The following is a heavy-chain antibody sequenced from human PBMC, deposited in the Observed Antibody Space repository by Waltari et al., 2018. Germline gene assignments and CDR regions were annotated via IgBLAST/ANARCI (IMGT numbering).Heavy chain of an antibody. CDR3: ARDSKWELAFDY. Sequence: QVQLQESGPGLVKPSETLSLTCAVSGYSISSGYYGGWIRQPPGKGLEWIGSIYHSGSTYYNPSLKSRVTISVDTSKNQFSLKLSSVTAADTAVYYCARDSKWELAFDYWGQGTLVTVSS. CDR1: GYSISSGYY. CDR2: IYHSGST. D-gene: IGHD1-26*01. V-gene: IGHV4-38-2*02. J-gene: IGHJ4*02.